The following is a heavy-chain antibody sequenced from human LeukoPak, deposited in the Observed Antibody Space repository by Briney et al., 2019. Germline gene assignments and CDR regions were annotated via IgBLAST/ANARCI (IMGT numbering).Heavy chain of an antibody. CDR3: ARLYYYDSSGTHYYMDV. Sequence: PSETLSLTCTVSGGSISSGDYYWSWIRQPPGKGLEWIGYIYYSGSTYQNPSLKSRITISVDTSKNQFSLKLSSVTAADTAVYYCARLYYYDSSGTHYYMDVWGKGITVTVSS. D-gene: IGHD3-22*01. CDR1: GGSISSGDYY. V-gene: IGHV4-30-4*08. J-gene: IGHJ6*03. CDR2: IYYSGST.